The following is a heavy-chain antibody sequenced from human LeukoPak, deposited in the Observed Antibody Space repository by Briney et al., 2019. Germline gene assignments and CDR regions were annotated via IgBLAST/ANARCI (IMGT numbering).Heavy chain of an antibody. Sequence: GGSLRLSCAASGFTFSSYWMHWVRQAPGKGLVWVSRIKTDGSSTTYADSVKGRFTISRDNAKNTLYLQMNSLRAEDTAVYYCARVGARLGAFDIWGQGTMVTVSS. CDR3: ARVGARLGAFDI. CDR2: IKTDGSST. V-gene: IGHV3-74*01. D-gene: IGHD6-25*01. J-gene: IGHJ3*02. CDR1: GFTFSSYW.